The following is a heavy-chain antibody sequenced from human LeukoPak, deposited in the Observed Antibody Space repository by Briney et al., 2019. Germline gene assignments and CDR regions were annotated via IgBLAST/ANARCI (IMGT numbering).Heavy chain of an antibody. D-gene: IGHD1-26*01. Sequence: SETLSLTCTVSGGSISRYYWSWIRQPPGKGLEWVGYVYYSGSTSYNPSLKSRITISVDTSKNQFSLKLSSVTAADTAVYYCARDLSGSSDYYYYYIDVWGKGTTVTVSS. V-gene: IGHV4-59*01. CDR3: ARDLSGSSDYYYYYIDV. CDR2: VYYSGST. CDR1: GGSISRYY. J-gene: IGHJ6*03.